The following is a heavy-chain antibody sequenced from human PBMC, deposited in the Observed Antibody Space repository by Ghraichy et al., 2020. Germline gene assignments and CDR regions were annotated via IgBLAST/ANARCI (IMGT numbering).Heavy chain of an antibody. CDR2: ISSSSSTI. Sequence: GGSLRLSCEASGFTFSSYSMNWVRQAPGKGLEWVSYISSSSSTIYYADSVKGRFTISRDNAKNSLYLQMNSLRDEDTAVYYCASSPPFSGSYRDYWGQGTLVTVSS. CDR1: GFTFSSYS. CDR3: ASSPPFSGSYRDY. V-gene: IGHV3-48*02. D-gene: IGHD1-26*01. J-gene: IGHJ4*02.